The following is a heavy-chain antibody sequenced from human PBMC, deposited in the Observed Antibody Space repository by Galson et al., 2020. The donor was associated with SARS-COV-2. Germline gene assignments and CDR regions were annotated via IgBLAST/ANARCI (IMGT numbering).Heavy chain of an antibody. V-gene: IGHV3-9*01. CDR3: AKDPDRSSWGFGYFDL. CDR1: GFTFDDYA. CDR2: ISWNSGNI. D-gene: IGHD6-13*01. J-gene: IGHJ2*01. Sequence: GGSLRLSCAASGFTFDDYAMHWVRQAPGKGLEWVSGISWNSGNIVYADSVRGRFTISRDNAKNSLYLQMNSLRAEDTALYYCAKDPDRSSWGFGYFDLWGRGTLVTVSS.